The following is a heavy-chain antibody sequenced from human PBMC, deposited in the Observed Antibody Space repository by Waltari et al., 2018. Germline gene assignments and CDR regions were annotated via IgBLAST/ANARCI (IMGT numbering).Heavy chain of an antibody. CDR1: GFTFSNFG. CDR2: IWFDGSDK. J-gene: IGHJ4*02. V-gene: IGHV3-30*02. D-gene: IGHD2-2*02. Sequence: QVNLVESGGGVVQPGGSLRLSCATSGFTFSNFGMHWVRQAPGKGLELVAFIWFDGSDKFYADSVRGRFTISRDNSARTLYLDMDSLRLDDTAMYYCAKDAFGNTYLDFWGQGTLVTVSS. CDR3: AKDAFGNTYLDF.